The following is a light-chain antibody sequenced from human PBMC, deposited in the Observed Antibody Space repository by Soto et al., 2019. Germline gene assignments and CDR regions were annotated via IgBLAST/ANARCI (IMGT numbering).Light chain of an antibody. V-gene: IGKV1-39*01. J-gene: IGKJ1*01. CDR1: RNIRIY. CDR3: QETYHPPLT. CDR2: GAS. Sequence: DIQMTQSPSSLSAFIEERATITARASRNIRIYLNWFQQKPGKAPNLLIYGASNLESGVPSRFSGSGSGTDFTLTINSLQPEDFAAYYCQETYHPPLTFGQGTKVEMK.